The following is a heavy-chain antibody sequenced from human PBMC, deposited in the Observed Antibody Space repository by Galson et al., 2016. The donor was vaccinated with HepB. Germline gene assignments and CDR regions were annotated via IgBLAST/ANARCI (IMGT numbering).Heavy chain of an antibody. CDR2: ISRSGDST. V-gene: IGHV3-23*01. J-gene: IGHJ6*04. Sequence: SLRLSCAASGFTFSNYGMTWVRQAPGKGLEVVSSISRSGDSTDYADSVKGRFTISRDNSKKTLSLQMNSLTADDTAIYYCVQGGTAPAVWGKGTTVTVSS. CDR3: VQGGTAPAV. CDR1: GFTFSNYG.